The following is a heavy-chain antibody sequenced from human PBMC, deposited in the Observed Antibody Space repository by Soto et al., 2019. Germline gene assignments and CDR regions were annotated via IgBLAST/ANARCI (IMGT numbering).Heavy chain of an antibody. CDR1: GGSISSSSYY. CDR2: IYYSGST. CDR3: ARHDWAKPFDY. V-gene: IGHV4-39*01. Sequence: QMQRQESGPGLVKPSENLSLTCTVSGGSISSSSYYWGWIRQPPGKGLEWIGSIYYSGSTYYNPSLKSRVTISVDTSKNQFALKLSSVTAADTAVYYCARHDWAKPFDYWGQGTLVTVSS. D-gene: IGHD3-9*01. J-gene: IGHJ4*02.